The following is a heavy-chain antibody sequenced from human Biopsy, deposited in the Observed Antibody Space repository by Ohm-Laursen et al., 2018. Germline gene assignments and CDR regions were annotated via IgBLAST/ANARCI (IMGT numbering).Heavy chain of an antibody. J-gene: IGHJ4*02. CDR2: ISWDGGSE. D-gene: IGHD3-3*01. Sequence: SLRLSCTASGFTFDDHVMHWVRQAPGKGLEWVSGISWDGGSEGYADSVKGRFTISRDNAKNSLFLQMNSLTTEDTALYYCVRGYSSSWSGYLDHWGQGTLVTVSS. V-gene: IGHV3-9*01. CDR3: VRGYSSSWSGYLDH. CDR1: GFTFDDHV.